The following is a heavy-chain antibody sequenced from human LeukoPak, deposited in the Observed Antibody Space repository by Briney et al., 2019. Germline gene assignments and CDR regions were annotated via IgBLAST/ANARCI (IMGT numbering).Heavy chain of an antibody. J-gene: IGHJ4*02. CDR1: GFTFSSYW. V-gene: IGHV3-7*01. CDR2: IRQDGGLR. Sequence: GGSLRLSCTASGFTFSSYWMSWVRQAPGKGLEWVANIRQDGGLRHYVDSVKGRFTISRDNAENSLYLQMNSLRAEDTAVYYCAREIVGAIKSYFDYWGQGTLVTASS. D-gene: IGHD1-26*01. CDR3: AREIVGAIKSYFDY.